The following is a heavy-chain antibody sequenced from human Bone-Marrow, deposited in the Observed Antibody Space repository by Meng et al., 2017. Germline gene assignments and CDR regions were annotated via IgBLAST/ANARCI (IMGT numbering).Heavy chain of an antibody. J-gene: IGHJ4*02. Sequence: QGQQVESGAEVKKPGAAVKVSCKPSGYNFPDYYIHWVRQAPGQGLEWMGRIDPKNGDTHYAQKFQGRVTMTGDTSISTAYMDLSGLRSDDTAVYYCARFKRCGGGDCYSDYWGQGTLVTVSS. CDR3: ARFKRCGGGDCYSDY. CDR1: GYNFPDYY. V-gene: IGHV1-2*06. D-gene: IGHD2-21*02. CDR2: IDPKNGDT.